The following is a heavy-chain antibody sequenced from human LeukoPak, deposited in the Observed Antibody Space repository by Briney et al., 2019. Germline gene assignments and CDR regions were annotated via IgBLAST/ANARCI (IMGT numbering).Heavy chain of an antibody. Sequence: PGGSLRLSCVGSGSTFGSYWMSWVRQAPGKGLEWVANIKHDGSDHYYADSVAGRFTISRDNAKNSLYLEMSSLRAEDAAVYFCVRHPGSYNVLTGYSYYFDYWGQGTLVTVSS. CDR2: IKHDGSDH. J-gene: IGHJ4*02. D-gene: IGHD3-9*01. V-gene: IGHV3-7*01. CDR1: GSTFGSYW. CDR3: VRHPGSYNVLTGYSYYFDY.